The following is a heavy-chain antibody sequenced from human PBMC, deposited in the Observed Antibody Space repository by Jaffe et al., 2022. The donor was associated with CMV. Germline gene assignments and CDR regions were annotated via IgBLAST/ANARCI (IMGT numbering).Heavy chain of an antibody. V-gene: IGHV3-73*02. J-gene: IGHJ3*02. CDR2: IRSKANSYAT. CDR1: GFTFSGSA. CDR3: TRAPDIVVVVAATLDAFDI. Sequence: EVQLVESGGGLVQPGGSLKLSCAASGFTFSGSAMHWVRQASGKGLEWVGRIRSKANSYATAYAASVKGRFTISRDDSKNTAYLQMNSLKTEDTAVYYCTRAPDIVVVVAATLDAFDIWGQGTMVTVSS. D-gene: IGHD2-15*01.